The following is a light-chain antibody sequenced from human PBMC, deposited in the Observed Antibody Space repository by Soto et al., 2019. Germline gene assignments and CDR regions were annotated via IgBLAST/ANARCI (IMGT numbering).Light chain of an antibody. V-gene: IGKV3-20*01. CDR1: QSVISTY. Sequence: EIVLTQSPGTLSLSPGERATLSCRASQSVISTYLAWYQQTPGQAPRLLIYGTSNRGTGIPNRFRGSGSGTDFTLTINRLEPEDFAVYYCQQFGGSWTVGQGTKVDIK. CDR2: GTS. CDR3: QQFGGSWT. J-gene: IGKJ1*01.